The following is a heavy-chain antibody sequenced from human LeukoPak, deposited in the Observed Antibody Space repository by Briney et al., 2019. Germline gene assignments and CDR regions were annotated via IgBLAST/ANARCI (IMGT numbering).Heavy chain of an antibody. D-gene: IGHD3-22*01. CDR2: INHSGST. Sequence: PSETLSLTCAVYGGSFSGYYWSWIRQPPGKGLEWIGEINHSGSTNYNPSLKSRVTISVDTSKNQFSLKLSSVTAADTAVYYCARMGYYYDSSGYLFSAFDIWGQGTMVTVSS. CDR1: GGSFSGYY. CDR3: ARMGYYYDSSGYLFSAFDI. V-gene: IGHV4-34*01. J-gene: IGHJ3*02.